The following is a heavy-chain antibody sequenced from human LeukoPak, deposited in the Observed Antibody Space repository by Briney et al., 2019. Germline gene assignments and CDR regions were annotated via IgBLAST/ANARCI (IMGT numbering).Heavy chain of an antibody. CDR3: AKDPYYDSSRDF. CDR1: GFTFSSYA. CDR2: ISGSGGST. D-gene: IGHD3-22*01. J-gene: IGHJ4*02. V-gene: IGHV3-23*01. Sequence: GGSLRLSCAASGFTFSSYAMSWVRQAPGKGLEWVSGISGSGGSTYYADSVKGRSTISRDNSKNTLYLQMNSLRAEDTAVYYCAKDPYYDSSRDFWGQGTLVTVSS.